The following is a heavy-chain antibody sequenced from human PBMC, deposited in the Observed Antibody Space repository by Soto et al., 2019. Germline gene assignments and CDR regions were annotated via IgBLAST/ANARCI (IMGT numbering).Heavy chain of an antibody. D-gene: IGHD3-10*01. Sequence: QITLRESGPPLVKPTQPLSLTCSFSGFSLTTTGVSVGWIRQPPGKPLGWLALIYWDDDKRYSPSLKTRLSITKDTSKNQVVLTMTNMDPVDSGTYYGAQRNTMVPGPTGAFDHWGQGPMVTVSS. CDR1: GFSLTTTGVS. CDR3: AQRNTMVPGPTGAFDH. J-gene: IGHJ3*01. CDR2: IYWDDDK. V-gene: IGHV2-5*02.